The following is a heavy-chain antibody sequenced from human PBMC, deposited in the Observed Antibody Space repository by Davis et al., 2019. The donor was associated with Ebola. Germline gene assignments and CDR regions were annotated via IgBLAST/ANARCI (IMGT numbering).Heavy chain of an antibody. J-gene: IGHJ6*04. Sequence: GESLKISCAASGFTFSSYGMHWVRQAPGKGLEWVAVISYDGSNKYYADSVKGRFTISRDNSKNTLYLQMNSLRAEDTAVYYCAKDTPPGVWGKGTTVTVSS. V-gene: IGHV3-30*18. CDR1: GFTFSSYG. CDR3: AKDTPPGV. CDR2: ISYDGSNK.